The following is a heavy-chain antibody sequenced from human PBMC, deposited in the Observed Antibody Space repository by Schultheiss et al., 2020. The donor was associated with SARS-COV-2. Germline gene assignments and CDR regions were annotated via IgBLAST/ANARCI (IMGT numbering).Heavy chain of an antibody. J-gene: IGHJ4*02. CDR3: AKSATSGWYDHFDY. Sequence: GGSLRLSCAASGFTFDDYAMHWVRQPPGKGLEWVSGLSWNSGSIGYADSVKGRFTISRDNAKNSLFLQMNSLRPEDTAFYYCAKSATSGWYDHFDYWGQGTLVTVSS. CDR2: LSWNSGSI. CDR1: GFTFDDYA. V-gene: IGHV3-9*01. D-gene: IGHD6-19*01.